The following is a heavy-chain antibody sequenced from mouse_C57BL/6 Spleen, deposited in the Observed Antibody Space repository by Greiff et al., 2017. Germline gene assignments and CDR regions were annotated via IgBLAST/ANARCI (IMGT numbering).Heavy chain of an antibody. CDR3: ARRGSSGTAWFAY. CDR2: IDPSDSYT. CDR1: GYTFTSYW. D-gene: IGHD3-2*02. J-gene: IGHJ3*01. Sequence: VQLQQPGAELVMPGASVKLSCTASGYTFTSYWMHWVKQRPGPGLEWIGEIDPSDSYTNYNQKFQGKSTLTVDKSSSTAYMQLSSLTSADSAVYCCARRGSSGTAWFAYWGQGTLVTVSA. V-gene: IGHV1-69*01.